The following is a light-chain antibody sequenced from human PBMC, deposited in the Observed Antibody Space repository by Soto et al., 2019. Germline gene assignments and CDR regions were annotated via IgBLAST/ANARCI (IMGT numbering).Light chain of an antibody. Sequence: DIVMTQSPATLSVAPGERVTFSCRASQGVSRKLAWYQHKPGQAPRLLISGASTGATGIPDRFSGSGSGTDFTLTISRLEPEDFAVYYCQQYGSSPPITFGQGTRLEIK. CDR1: QGVSRK. V-gene: IGKV3-20*01. CDR3: QQYGSSPPIT. J-gene: IGKJ5*01. CDR2: GAS.